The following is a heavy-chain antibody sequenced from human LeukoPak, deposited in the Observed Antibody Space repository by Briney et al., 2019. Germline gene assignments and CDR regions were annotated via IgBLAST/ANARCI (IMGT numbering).Heavy chain of an antibody. V-gene: IGHV4-4*02. CDR2: IYHSGST. CDR1: GGSISSSNW. Sequence: SETLSLTCAVSGGSISSSNWWSWVRQPPGKGLEWIGEIYHSGSTNYNPSLKSRVTISVDTSKNQFSLKLSSVTAADTAVYYCASATGYSSSWFNYYMDVWGKGTTVTISS. D-gene: IGHD6-13*01. CDR3: ASATGYSSSWFNYYMDV. J-gene: IGHJ6*03.